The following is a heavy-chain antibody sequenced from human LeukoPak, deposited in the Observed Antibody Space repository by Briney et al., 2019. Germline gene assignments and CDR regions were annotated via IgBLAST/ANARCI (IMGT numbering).Heavy chain of an antibody. CDR3: ARVWRVGTAPGYFDY. Sequence: SETLSLTCTVSGGSISSGDYYWSWIRQPPGKGLEWIGYIYYSGSTNYNPSLKSRVTISVDTSKNQFSLKLSSVTAADTAVYYCARVWRVGTAPGYFDYWGQGTLVTVSS. D-gene: IGHD1-26*01. CDR1: GGSISSGDYY. V-gene: IGHV4-61*08. J-gene: IGHJ4*02. CDR2: IYYSGST.